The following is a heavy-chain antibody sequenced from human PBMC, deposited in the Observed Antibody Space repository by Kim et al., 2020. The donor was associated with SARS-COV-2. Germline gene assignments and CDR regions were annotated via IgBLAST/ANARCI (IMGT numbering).Heavy chain of an antibody. J-gene: IGHJ3*02. CDR1: GFTFSNYA. D-gene: IGHD5-12*01. Sequence: GGSLRLSCSASGFTFSNYAMSWVRQAPGKGLEWVSGISGSGGSTYYADSVQGRFTISRDNSKNTLYLQMNSLRADDTAVYYCAKGGYDYDAFDIWGQGTMVTVSS. CDR3: AKGGYDYDAFDI. V-gene: IGHV3-23*01. CDR2: ISGSGGST.